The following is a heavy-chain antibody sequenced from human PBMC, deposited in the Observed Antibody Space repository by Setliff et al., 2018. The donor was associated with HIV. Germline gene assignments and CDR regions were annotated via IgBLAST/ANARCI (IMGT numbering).Heavy chain of an antibody. CDR2: IKHGGSA. V-gene: IGHV4-34*10. Sequence: PSETLSLTCAVYGGSFSGFYWTWIRQPPGKGLEWIGEIKHGGSANYNPSLKSRVTMSVDTSKNQFFLKLSSVTAADTAVYYCVRGYCSSTTCYDDYYYMDVWGKGSTVTVSS. CDR3: VRGYCSSTTCYDDYYYMDV. CDR1: GGSFSGFY. J-gene: IGHJ6*03. D-gene: IGHD2-2*01.